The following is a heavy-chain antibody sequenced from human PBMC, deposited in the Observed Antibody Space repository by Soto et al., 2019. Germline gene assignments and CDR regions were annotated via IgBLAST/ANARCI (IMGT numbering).Heavy chain of an antibody. V-gene: IGHV1-69*01. CDR2: IIPIFGTA. J-gene: IGHJ6*02. CDR1: GGTFSSYA. Sequence: QVQLVQSGAEVKKPGSSVKVSCKASGGTFSSYAISWVRQAPGQGLEWMGGIIPIFGTANYAQKFQGRVTITADESTSTAYMELSSLRSEDTAVYYCAREGCSSTSGYTPRGVYYYYGMDVWGQGTTVTVSS. CDR3: AREGCSSTSGYTPRGVYYYYGMDV. D-gene: IGHD2-2*02.